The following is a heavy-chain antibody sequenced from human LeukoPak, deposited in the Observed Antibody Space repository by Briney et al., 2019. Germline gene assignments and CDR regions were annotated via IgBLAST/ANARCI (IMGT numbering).Heavy chain of an antibody. V-gene: IGHV3-30-3*01. J-gene: IGHJ4*02. Sequence: PGGSLRLSCAASGFTFGDYAMHWVRQAPGRGLQWVARIAHDGSTVHYTNSVRGQFTISRDNSKNTVSLQMNSLRAEDTAVYYCAKDSFHLPFWSGPSFDYWGQGTLVTVSS. CDR1: GFTFGDYA. CDR2: IAHDGSTV. D-gene: IGHD3-3*01. CDR3: AKDSFHLPFWSGPSFDY.